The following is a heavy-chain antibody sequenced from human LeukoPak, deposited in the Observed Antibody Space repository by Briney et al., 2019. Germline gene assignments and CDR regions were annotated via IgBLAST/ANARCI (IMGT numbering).Heavy chain of an antibody. J-gene: IGHJ6*02. D-gene: IGHD2-2*01. V-gene: IGHV4-59*08. CDR2: IFSGGST. CDR3: ARGVCTSSYCYAGNYGMDV. Sequence: PSETLSLTCTVSGGSISSYYWSWIRQPPGKGLEWIGYIFSGGSTNYNPSLKSRTTISLDTSKSQFSLTVSSVTAADTAVYYCARGVCTSSYCYAGNYGMDVWGQGTTVTVSS. CDR1: GGSISSYY.